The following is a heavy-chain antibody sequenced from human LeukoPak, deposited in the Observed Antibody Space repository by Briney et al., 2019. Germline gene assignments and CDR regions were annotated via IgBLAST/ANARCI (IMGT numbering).Heavy chain of an antibody. CDR2: IYYRGST. V-gene: IGHV4-30-4*01. Sequence: SETLSLTCTVSGGSLSSNDYYWSWIRQSPGKGLEWIGYIYYRGSTYYNPSLKSRVTLSVDTSKNQFSLKVSSVTAADTAVYFCARDRYCGGDCYSGAFDYWGQGTLVTVSS. D-gene: IGHD2-21*02. CDR1: GGSLSSNDYY. J-gene: IGHJ4*02. CDR3: ARDRYCGGDCYSGAFDY.